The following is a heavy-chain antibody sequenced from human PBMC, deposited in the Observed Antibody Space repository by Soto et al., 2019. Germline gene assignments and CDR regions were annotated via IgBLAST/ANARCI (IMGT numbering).Heavy chain of an antibody. CDR2: IIPILGIV. V-gene: IGHV1-69*02. CDR1: GGTFSSYT. Sequence: GASVKVSCKASGGTFSSYTISWVRQAPGQGLEWMGRIIPILGIVNYAQKFQGRVTITADKSTSTAYMELSSLRSEDTAVYYCARVDTAMVFDYWGQGTLVTVSS. D-gene: IGHD5-18*01. CDR3: ARVDTAMVFDY. J-gene: IGHJ4*02.